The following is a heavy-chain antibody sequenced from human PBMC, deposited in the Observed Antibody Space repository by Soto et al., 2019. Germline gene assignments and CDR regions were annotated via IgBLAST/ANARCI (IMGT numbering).Heavy chain of an antibody. CDR1: GYTFTSYG. D-gene: IGHD3-10*01. J-gene: IGHJ3*02. V-gene: IGHV1-2*02. Sequence: GASVKVSCKASGYTFTSYGIHWVRQAPGQRLEWMGWINPNSGGTNYAQKFQGRVTMTRDTSISTAYMELSRLRSDDTAVYYCAIGGFTMPLAFDIWGQGTMVTVSS. CDR2: INPNSGGT. CDR3: AIGGFTMPLAFDI.